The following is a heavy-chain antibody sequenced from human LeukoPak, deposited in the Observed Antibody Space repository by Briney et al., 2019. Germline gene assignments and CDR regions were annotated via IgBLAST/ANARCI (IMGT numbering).Heavy chain of an antibody. CDR3: ARGSGVEAARGHYYYFMDV. V-gene: IGHV1-69*05. J-gene: IGHJ6*03. CDR2: TIPVFGST. CDR1: GGTFRNYA. D-gene: IGHD2-15*01. Sequence: ASVKVSCKASGGTFRNYAISWVRQAPGQGLEWLGGTIPVFGSTDYAQKFLDRLTITTDESTSTSYMQLSSLQSDDTAVYYCARGSGVEAARGHYYYFMDVWGKGTTVTVSS.